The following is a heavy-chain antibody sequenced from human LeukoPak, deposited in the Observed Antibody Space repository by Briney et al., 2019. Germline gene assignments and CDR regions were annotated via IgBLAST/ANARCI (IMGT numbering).Heavy chain of an antibody. CDR2: VHYTGKT. CDR3: ARDPWIQLWSRPGDYYGMDV. Sequence: SETLSLTCTVSGDSISSSYWSWIRQPPGKRLEWVGYVHYTGKTNYNPSLNNRSTISVDMSKNQFSLTLTSVTAADTAVYYCARDPWIQLWSRPGDYYGMDVWGQGTTVTVS. CDR1: GDSISSSY. J-gene: IGHJ6*02. D-gene: IGHD5-18*01. V-gene: IGHV4-59*12.